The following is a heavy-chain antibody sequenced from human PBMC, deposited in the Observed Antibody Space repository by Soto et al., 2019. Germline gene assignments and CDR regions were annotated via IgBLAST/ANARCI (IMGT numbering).Heavy chain of an antibody. CDR3: ARYLDHYYDSSGYFFDY. Sequence: SETLSLTCAVYGGSFSGYYWSWIRQPPGKGLEWIGEINHSGSTIYNPSLKSRVTISVDTSKNQFSLKLSSVTAADTAVYYCARYLDHYYDSSGYFFDYWGQVTLVTVSS. CDR1: GGSFSGYY. D-gene: IGHD3-22*01. V-gene: IGHV4-34*01. J-gene: IGHJ4*02. CDR2: INHSGST.